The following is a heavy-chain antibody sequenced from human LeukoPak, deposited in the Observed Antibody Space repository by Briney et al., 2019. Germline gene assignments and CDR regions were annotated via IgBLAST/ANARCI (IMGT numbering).Heavy chain of an antibody. CDR3: ARGSLGYCSSTSCYGGYYFDY. Sequence: SETLSLTCAVYGGSFSGYYWSWIRQPPGKGLEWIGEIIHCGSTNYNPSLKSRVTISVDTSKNQFSLKLSSVTAADTAVYYCARGSLGYCSSTSCYGGYYFDYWGQGTLVTVSS. D-gene: IGHD2-2*01. CDR2: IIHCGST. V-gene: IGHV4-34*01. CDR1: GGSFSGYY. J-gene: IGHJ4*02.